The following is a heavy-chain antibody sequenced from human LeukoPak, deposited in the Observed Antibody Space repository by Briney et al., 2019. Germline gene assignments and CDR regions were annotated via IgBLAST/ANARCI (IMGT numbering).Heavy chain of an antibody. CDR1: VYTFTRYD. V-gene: IGHV1-8*01. D-gene: IGHD5-18*01. CDR3: ARSSYSYGSDY. CDR2: MNPNSGNT. J-gene: IGHJ4*02. Sequence: ASVKVPCKASVYTFTRYDINWVRQATGQGLEWMGWMNPNSGNTGYAQKFQGRVTMTRNTSISTAYMELSSLRSEDTAVYYCARSSYSYGSDYWGQGTLVTVSS.